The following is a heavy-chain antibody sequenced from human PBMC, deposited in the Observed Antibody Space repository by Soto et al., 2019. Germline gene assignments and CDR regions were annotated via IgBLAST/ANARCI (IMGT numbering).Heavy chain of an antibody. CDR2: IYWNDDK. Sequence: SGPTLVKPTQTLTLTCTFSGFSLSTSGVGVGWIRQPPGKALEWLALIYWNDDKRYSPSLKSRLTITKDTSKNQVVLTMTNMDPVDTATYYCAHRLTGIQLWYKSGPDAFDIWGQGTMVTVSS. V-gene: IGHV2-5*01. CDR3: AHRLTGIQLWYKSGPDAFDI. D-gene: IGHD5-18*01. J-gene: IGHJ3*02. CDR1: GFSLSTSGVG.